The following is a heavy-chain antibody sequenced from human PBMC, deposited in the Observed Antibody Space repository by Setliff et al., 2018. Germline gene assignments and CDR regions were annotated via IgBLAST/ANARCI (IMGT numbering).Heavy chain of an antibody. D-gene: IGHD3-10*01. CDR2: ISSTGGTT. CDR1: GFTFSSYV. J-gene: IGHJ4*02. Sequence: GGSLRLSCAASGFTFSSYVMTWVRQAPGKGLEWVSSISSTGGTTYYVDSVKGRFTISRDNSKNTLYLQMNSLRAEDTAVYYCARHNYYGSGIDYWGQGTLVTVSS. CDR3: ARHNYYGSGIDY. V-gene: IGHV3-23*01.